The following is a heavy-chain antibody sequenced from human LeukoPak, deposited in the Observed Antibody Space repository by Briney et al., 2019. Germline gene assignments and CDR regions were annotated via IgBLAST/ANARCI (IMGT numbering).Heavy chain of an antibody. CDR1: GFTFSSYS. Sequence: GGSLRLSCAASGFTFSSYSMSWVRQAPGKGLEWVSSISSSSSYIYYADSVKGRFTISRDNAKNSLYLQMNSLRAEDTAVYYCASKVGYQLLGGFWGQGTLVTVSS. J-gene: IGHJ4*02. CDR3: ASKVGYQLLGGF. CDR2: ISSSSSYI. V-gene: IGHV3-21*01. D-gene: IGHD2-2*01.